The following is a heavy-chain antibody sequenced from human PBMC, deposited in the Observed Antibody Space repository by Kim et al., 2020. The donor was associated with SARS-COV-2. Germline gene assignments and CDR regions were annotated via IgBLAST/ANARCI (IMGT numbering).Heavy chain of an antibody. Sequence: GGSLRLSCAASGFTFSSYWMHWVRQVPGKGLVWVSHISTNGGTTNYADTVKGRFTISRDNAKNTLYLQMNSLRAEDTAVYYCVSGYCSNDVCQTNYWGQG. V-gene: IGHV3-74*01. J-gene: IGHJ4*02. CDR1: GFTFSSYW. CDR2: ISTNGGTT. D-gene: IGHD2-8*01. CDR3: VSGYCSNDVCQTNY.